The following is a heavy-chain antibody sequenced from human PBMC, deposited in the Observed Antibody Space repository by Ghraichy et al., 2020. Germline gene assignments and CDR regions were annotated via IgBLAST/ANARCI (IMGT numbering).Heavy chain of an antibody. V-gene: IGHV3-13*01. J-gene: IGHJ6*02. CDR2: IGTAGDT. CDR1: GFTFSSYD. CDR3: ARARDRYSSSWYGPDGMHV. D-gene: IGHD6-13*01. Sequence: GGSLRLSCAASGFTFSSYDMHWVRQATGKGLEWVSAIGTAGDTYYPGSVKGRFTISRENAKNSLYLQMNSLRAGDTAVYYCARARDRYSSSWYGPDGMHVWGQGTTVTVSS.